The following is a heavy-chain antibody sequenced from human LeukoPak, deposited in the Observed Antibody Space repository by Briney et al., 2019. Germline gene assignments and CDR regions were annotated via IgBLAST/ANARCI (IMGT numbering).Heavy chain of an antibody. D-gene: IGHD6-19*01. Sequence: GGSLRLSCAGSGFTLRTYGMHWVRQAPGKGLEWVSAISGSGGSTYYADSVKGRFTISRDNSKNTLYLQMNSLRAEDTAVYYCAKGAPEQWLVFGYYYYYMDVWGKGTTVTISS. CDR3: AKGAPEQWLVFGYYYYYMDV. V-gene: IGHV3-23*01. J-gene: IGHJ6*03. CDR2: ISGSGGST. CDR1: GFTLRTYG.